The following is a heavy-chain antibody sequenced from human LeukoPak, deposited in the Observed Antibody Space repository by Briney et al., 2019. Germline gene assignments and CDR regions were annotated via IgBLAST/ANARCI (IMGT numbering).Heavy chain of an antibody. CDR3: ARDSSSWHTTNNWFDP. D-gene: IGHD6-13*01. V-gene: IGHV1-2*02. CDR2: INPNSGGT. CDR1: GYTFTGYY. J-gene: IGHJ5*02. Sequence: ASVKVSCKASGYTFTGYYMHWVRQAPGQALEWMGWINPNSGGTNYAQKFQGRVTMTRDTSISTAYMELSRLRSDDTAVYYCARDSSSWHTTNNWFDPWGQGTLVTVSS.